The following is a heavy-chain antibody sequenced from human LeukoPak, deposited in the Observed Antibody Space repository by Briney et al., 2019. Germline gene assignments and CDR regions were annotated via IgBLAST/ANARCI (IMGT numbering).Heavy chain of an antibody. V-gene: IGHV1-8*01. J-gene: IGHJ4*02. CDR3: ARAQRPSSGCFDY. CDR2: MNPNSGNT. D-gene: IGHD6-19*01. Sequence: ASVKVSCKASGYTFTSYDINWVRQATGQGLEWMGWMNPNSGNTGYAQKLQGRVTMTTDTSTSTAYMELRSLRSDDTAAYYCARAQRPSSGCFDYWGQGTLVTVSS. CDR1: GYTFTSYD.